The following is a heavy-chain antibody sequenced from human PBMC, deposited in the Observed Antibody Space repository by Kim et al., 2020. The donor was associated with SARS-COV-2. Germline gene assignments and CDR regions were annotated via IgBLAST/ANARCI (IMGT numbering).Heavy chain of an antibody. D-gene: IGHD5-12*01. Sequence: SETLSLTCTVSGDSISRRSYYWGWVRQPPGRGLEWIATLYYNEDTYYNPSLKSRVTISVDTSKNQFSLRLNSVTAADTAVYFCAKGAYGGYDLGRIDYWGQGTLVTVSS. CDR3: AKGAYGGYDLGRIDY. J-gene: IGHJ4*02. CDR2: LYYNEDT. CDR1: GDSISRRSYY. V-gene: IGHV4-39*01.